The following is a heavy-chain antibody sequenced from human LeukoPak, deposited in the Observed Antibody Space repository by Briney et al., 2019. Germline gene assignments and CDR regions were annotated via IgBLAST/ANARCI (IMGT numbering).Heavy chain of an antibody. Sequence: SETLSLTCTVSGGSISSSSYYWGWIRQPPGKGLEWIGSIYYSGSTYYNPSLKSRVTISVDTSKNQFSLKLSSVTAADTAVYYCASVLTGDDAFDIWGQGTMVTVSS. CDR3: ASVLTGDDAFDI. CDR2: IYYSGST. V-gene: IGHV4-39*07. J-gene: IGHJ3*02. CDR1: GGSISSSSYY. D-gene: IGHD7-27*01.